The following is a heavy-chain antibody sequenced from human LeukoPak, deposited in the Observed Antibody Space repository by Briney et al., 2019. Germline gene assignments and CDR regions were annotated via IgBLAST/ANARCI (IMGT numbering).Heavy chain of an antibody. CDR2: IDKKDKGYATAT. V-gene: IGHV3-73*01. CDR1: GFTFSGSA. D-gene: IGHD3-16*01. Sequence: GGSLRLSCAASGFTFSGSAIHWVRQSSGKGLEWVGQIDKKDKGYATATAYAASVKGRFTISRDISMNTVYLQLNSLRADDTAVYYRAKDRNAIQAIWGSKSFDYWGQGTLVTVSS. J-gene: IGHJ4*02. CDR3: AKDRNAIQAIWGSKSFDY.